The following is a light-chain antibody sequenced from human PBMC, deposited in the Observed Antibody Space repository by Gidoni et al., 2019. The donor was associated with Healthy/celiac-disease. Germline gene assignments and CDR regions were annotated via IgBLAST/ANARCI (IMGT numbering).Light chain of an antibody. J-gene: IGKJ1*01. Sequence: DIHMTQSPSSLSASVGDRVTITCRASQSISSYLNWYQQKPGKAPKLLIYAASSLQSGVPSRFSGSGSGTDFTLTISSLQPEDFATYYCQQSYSTPRTFGQXTKVEI. CDR1: QSISSY. V-gene: IGKV1-39*01. CDR3: QQSYSTPRT. CDR2: AAS.